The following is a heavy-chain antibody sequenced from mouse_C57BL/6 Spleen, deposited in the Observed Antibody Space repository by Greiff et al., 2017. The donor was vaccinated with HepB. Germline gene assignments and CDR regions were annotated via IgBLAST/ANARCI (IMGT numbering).Heavy chain of an antibody. V-gene: IGHV1-81*01. CDR2: IYPRSGNT. Sequence: VQLQQSGAELARPGASVKLSCKASGYTFTSYGISWVKQRTGQGLEWIGEIYPRSGNTYYNEKFKGKATLTADKSSSTAYMELRSLTSEDSAVYFCARWDDYDEGNAMDYWGQGTSVTVSS. CDR1: GYTFTSYG. CDR3: ARWDDYDEGNAMDY. D-gene: IGHD2-4*01. J-gene: IGHJ4*01.